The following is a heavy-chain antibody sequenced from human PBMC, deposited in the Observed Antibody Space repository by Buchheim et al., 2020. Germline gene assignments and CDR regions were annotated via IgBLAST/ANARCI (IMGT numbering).Heavy chain of an antibody. CDR2: ISYDGSNK. CDR1: GFTFSSYA. CDR3: ARGHYDILTGYYGMDV. J-gene: IGHJ6*02. Sequence: QVQLVESGGGVVQPGRSLRLSCAASGFTFSSYAMHWVRQAPGKGLEWVAVISYDGSNKYYADSVKGRFTISSDNSKNTLYLQMNSLRAEDTAVYYCARGHYDILTGYYGMDVWGQGTT. D-gene: IGHD3-9*01. V-gene: IGHV3-30*04.